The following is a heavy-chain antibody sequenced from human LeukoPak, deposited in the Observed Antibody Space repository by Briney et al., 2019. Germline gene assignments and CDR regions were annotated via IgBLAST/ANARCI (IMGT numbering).Heavy chain of an antibody. CDR3: ARQSGYYSVDAFDI. CDR1: GGSISSGGYY. J-gene: IGHJ3*02. D-gene: IGHD3-22*01. CDR2: IYYSGST. Sequence: PSQTLSLTCTVSGGSISSGGYYWSWIRQRPGKGLEWIGYIYYSGSTYYNPSLKSRVTISVDTSKNQFSLKLSSVTAADTAVYYCARQSGYYSVDAFDIWGQGTMVTVSS. V-gene: IGHV4-30-4*08.